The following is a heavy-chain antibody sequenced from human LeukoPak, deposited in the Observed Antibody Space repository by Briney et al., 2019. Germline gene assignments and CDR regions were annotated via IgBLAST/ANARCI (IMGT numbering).Heavy chain of an antibody. D-gene: IGHD5-12*01. CDR2: ISYDGSNK. CDR3: ARGPPHRWLRLGRGYYFDY. J-gene: IGHJ4*02. CDR1: GFTFSSYA. Sequence: GGSLRLSCAASGFTFSSYAMHWVRQAPGKGLEWVAVISYDGSNKYYADSVKGRFTISRDNSKNTLYLQMNSLRAEDTAVHYCARGPPHRWLRLGRGYYFDYWGQGTLVTVSS. V-gene: IGHV3-30*04.